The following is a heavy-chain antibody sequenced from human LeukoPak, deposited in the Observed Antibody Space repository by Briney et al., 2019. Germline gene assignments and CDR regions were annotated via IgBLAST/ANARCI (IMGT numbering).Heavy chain of an antibody. CDR3: ARDGEILAYCGGDCYYGY. J-gene: IGHJ4*02. D-gene: IGHD2-21*02. V-gene: IGHV1-69*05. CDR1: GGTFSSYA. Sequence: SVKVSCKASGGTFSSYAISWVRQAPGQGLEWMGGIIPIFGTANYAQKLQGRVTMTTDTSTSTAYMELRSLRSDDTAVYYCARDGEILAYCGGDCYYGYWGQGTLVTVSS. CDR2: IIPIFGTA.